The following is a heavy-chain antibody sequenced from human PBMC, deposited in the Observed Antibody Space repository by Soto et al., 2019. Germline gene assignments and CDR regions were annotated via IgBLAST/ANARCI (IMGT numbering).Heavy chain of an antibody. CDR2: INPNSGGT. Sequence: GASVKVSCKASGYTFTGYYMHWVRQAPGQGLEWMGWINPNSGGTNYAQKFQGWVTMTRDTSISTAYMELSRLRSDDTAVYYCARDWGNCSSTSCYRRAYYGMDVWGQGTTVTVS. D-gene: IGHD2-2*01. CDR3: ARDWGNCSSTSCYRRAYYGMDV. CDR1: GYTFTGYY. V-gene: IGHV1-2*04. J-gene: IGHJ6*02.